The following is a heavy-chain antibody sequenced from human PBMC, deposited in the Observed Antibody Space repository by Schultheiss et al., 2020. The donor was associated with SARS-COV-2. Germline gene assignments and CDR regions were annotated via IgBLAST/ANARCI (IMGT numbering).Heavy chain of an antibody. CDR2: IYTSGST. CDR1: GFTVSSNY. V-gene: IGHV4-59*10. J-gene: IGHJ4*02. CDR3: ARGSGSYWY. D-gene: IGHD1-26*01. Sequence: ESLKISCAASGFTVSSNYMSWVRQAPGKGLEWIGRIYTSGSTNYNPSLKSRVTISVDTSKNQFSLKLSSVTAADTAVYYCARGSGSYWYWGQGTLVTVSS.